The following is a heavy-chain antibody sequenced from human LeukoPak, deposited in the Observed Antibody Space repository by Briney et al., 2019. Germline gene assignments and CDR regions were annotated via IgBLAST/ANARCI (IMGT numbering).Heavy chain of an antibody. V-gene: IGHV4-31*03. CDR1: GGSISSGGYY. D-gene: IGHD6-13*01. CDR2: IYYSGST. Sequence: SQTLSLTCTVSGGSISSGGYYWSWLRQHPGRGLEWIGYIYYSGSTYYNPSLKSRVTISADTSKNQFSLTLSSVTAADTAVYYCARARSAAGNFDYWGQGTLATVSS. J-gene: IGHJ4*02. CDR3: ARARSAAGNFDY.